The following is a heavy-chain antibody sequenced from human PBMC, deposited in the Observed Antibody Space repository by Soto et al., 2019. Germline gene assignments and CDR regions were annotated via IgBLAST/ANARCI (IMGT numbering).Heavy chain of an antibody. Sequence: SETLSLTCTVSGGSISSGDYYWSWIRQPPGKGLEWIGYIYYSGSTYYNPSLKSRVTISVDTSKNQFSLKLSSVTAADTAVYYCARVLDSSGSGAFDIWGQGTMVTVS. D-gene: IGHD3-22*01. J-gene: IGHJ3*02. CDR3: ARVLDSSGSGAFDI. CDR1: GGSISSGDYY. V-gene: IGHV4-30-4*01. CDR2: IYYSGST.